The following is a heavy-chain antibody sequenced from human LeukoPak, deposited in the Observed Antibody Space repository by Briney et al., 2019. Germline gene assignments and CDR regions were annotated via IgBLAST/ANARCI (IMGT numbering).Heavy chain of an antibody. D-gene: IGHD3-22*01. CDR3: ARAGDSSGYYYDY. Sequence: VASVKVSCKASGYTFTGYYMHWVRQAPGQGLEWMGWINPNSGGTNYAQKFQGRVTMTRDTSISTAYMELSRLRSDDTAVYYCARAGDSSGYYYDYWGQGTLVTVSS. J-gene: IGHJ4*02. V-gene: IGHV1-2*02. CDR1: GYTFTGYY. CDR2: INPNSGGT.